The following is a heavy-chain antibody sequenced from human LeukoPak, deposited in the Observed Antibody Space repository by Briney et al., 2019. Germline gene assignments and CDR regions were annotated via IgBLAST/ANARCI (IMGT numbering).Heavy chain of an antibody. D-gene: IGHD3-9*01. CDR2: ISAYNGNT. Sequence: ASVKVSCKASGYTFTDHYMHWVRQAPGQGLEWMGWISAYNGNTNYAQKLQGRVTMTTDTSTSTAYMELRSLRSDDTAVYYCARGPGVYYDILTGYETPIYYFDYWGQGTLVTVSS. CDR3: ARGPGVYYDILTGYETPIYYFDY. CDR1: GYTFTDHY. J-gene: IGHJ4*02. V-gene: IGHV1-18*04.